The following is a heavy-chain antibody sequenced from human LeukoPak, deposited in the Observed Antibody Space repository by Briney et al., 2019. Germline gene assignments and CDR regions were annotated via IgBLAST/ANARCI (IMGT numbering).Heavy chain of an antibody. CDR2: IKQDGSDK. CDR1: TFTFSNYW. Sequence: GGSLRLSCATYTFTFSNYWMSWVRQAPGRGLEWVANIKQDGSDKYYVDSVKGRFTISRDNAENSLYLQMDSLRAEDTAVYYCARVGRGGFKYYYYYGLDVWGQGTTVTVSS. V-gene: IGHV3-7*01. J-gene: IGHJ6*02. CDR3: ARVGRGGFKYYYYYGLDV. D-gene: IGHD5-24*01.